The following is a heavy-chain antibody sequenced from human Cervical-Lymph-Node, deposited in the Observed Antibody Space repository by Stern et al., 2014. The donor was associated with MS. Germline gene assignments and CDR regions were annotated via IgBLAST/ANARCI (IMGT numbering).Heavy chain of an antibody. CDR1: GYTFTSYA. Sequence: VQLVESGAEVKKPGASVKVSCKASGYTFTSYAMHWVRQAPGQRLEWMGWINAGNGKTKYSQKFQGRVTITRDTSATNASEVHRSLRSEDAAVYYCARGYDILTDGYGMDVWGQGTTVTVSS. CDR2: INAGNGKT. V-gene: IGHV1-3*01. CDR3: ARGYDILTDGYGMDV. J-gene: IGHJ6*02. D-gene: IGHD3-9*01.